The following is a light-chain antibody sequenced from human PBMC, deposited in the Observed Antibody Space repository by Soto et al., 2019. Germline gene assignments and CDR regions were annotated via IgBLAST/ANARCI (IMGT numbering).Light chain of an antibody. CDR1: SSNIGAHSD. CDR2: DNN. Sequence: QSALTQPPSVSGAPGQRITISCTGSSSNIGAHSDVYWYQHLPGTAPKLLIYDNNNRPSGVPDRFSGSKSGTSASLAITGLQADDEADYYCQSYDSSLSAPYVFGTGTRSPS. V-gene: IGLV1-40*01. CDR3: QSYDSSLSAPYV. J-gene: IGLJ1*01.